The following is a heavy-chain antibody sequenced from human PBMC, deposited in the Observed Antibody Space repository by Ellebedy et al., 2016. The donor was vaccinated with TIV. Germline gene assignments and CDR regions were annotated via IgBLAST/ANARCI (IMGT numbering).Heavy chain of an antibody. J-gene: IGHJ5*02. V-gene: IGHV3-23*01. CDR3: VRSSGWLPAS. CDR1: GFTFSNYA. D-gene: IGHD6-19*01. CDR2: IGDTAHNT. Sequence: GESLKISXAASGFTFSNYAMTWVRQAPGKGLEWVSGIGDTAHNTYYVDSVKGRFTISRDNSGNTLYLQMNSLRAEDTAVYYCVRSSGWLPASWGQGTLVTVSS.